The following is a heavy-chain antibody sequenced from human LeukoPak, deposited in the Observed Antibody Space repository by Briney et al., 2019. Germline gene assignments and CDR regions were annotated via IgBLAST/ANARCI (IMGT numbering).Heavy chain of an antibody. CDR1: GFTFGDYA. CDR3: TRAAGTSGYYYYFQH. CDR2: IRSKTYGGTT. Sequence: GGSLRLSCTASGFTFGDYAMNWVRQAPGKGLEWVGFIRSKTYGGTTEYAASVRGRFTISRDDSKSIAYLQMSSLKTEDTAVYYCTRAAGTSGYYYYFQHWGQGTLVTVSS. V-gene: IGHV3-49*04. J-gene: IGHJ1*01. D-gene: IGHD3-22*01.